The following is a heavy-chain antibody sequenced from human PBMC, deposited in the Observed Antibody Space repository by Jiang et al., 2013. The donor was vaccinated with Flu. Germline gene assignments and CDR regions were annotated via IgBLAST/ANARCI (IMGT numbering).Heavy chain of an antibody. J-gene: IGHJ4*02. CDR3: AKARYCSSTSCYTLAFDY. CDR1: GFTFDDYA. V-gene: IGHV3-9*01. Sequence: RLSCAASGFTFDDYAMHWVRQAPGKGLEWASGISWNSGSIGYADSVKGRFTISRDNAKNSLYLQMNSLRAEDTALYYCAKARYCSSTSCYTLAFDYWGQGTLVTVSS. CDR2: ISWNSGSI. D-gene: IGHD2-2*02.